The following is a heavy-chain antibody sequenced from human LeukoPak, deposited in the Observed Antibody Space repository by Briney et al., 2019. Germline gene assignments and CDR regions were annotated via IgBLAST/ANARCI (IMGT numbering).Heavy chain of an antibody. CDR2: ITISGHTK. CDR1: GFDLNTYE. J-gene: IGHJ5*02. V-gene: IGHV3-48*03. Sequence: GGARRLSCAASGFDLNTYEMNWVRQAPGKGLEWIADITISGHTKNYADSVKGRFTISRDNAGTSLYLQMNSLRVEDTGVYYCARGDPHADLWGQGTLVTVSS. CDR3: ARGDPHADL.